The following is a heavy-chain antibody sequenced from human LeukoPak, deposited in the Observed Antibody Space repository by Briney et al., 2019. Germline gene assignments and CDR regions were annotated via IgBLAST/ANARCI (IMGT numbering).Heavy chain of an antibody. Sequence: ASVKVSCKASGYTFTSYGISWVRQAPGQELEWMGWISAYNGNTNYAQKLQGRVTMTTDTSTSTAYMELRSLRSDDTAVYYCARVPYGVLAGYYYYYMDVWGKGTTVTVSS. J-gene: IGHJ6*03. CDR3: ARVPYGVLAGYYYYYMDV. V-gene: IGHV1-18*01. CDR1: GYTFTSYG. D-gene: IGHD2/OR15-2a*01. CDR2: ISAYNGNT.